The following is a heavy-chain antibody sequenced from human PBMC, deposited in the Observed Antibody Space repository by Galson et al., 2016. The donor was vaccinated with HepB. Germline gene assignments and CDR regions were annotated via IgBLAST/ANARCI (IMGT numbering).Heavy chain of an antibody. CDR3: ARISPYEGAS. CDR1: GLMFSSSS. CDR2: ISSRGDTI. J-gene: IGHJ5*02. V-gene: IGHV3-48*02. D-gene: IGHD3-16*01. Sequence: SLRLSCAAPGLMFSSSSMHWVRQAPGKGLEWISYISSRGDTIYYADSVKGRFTISRDYAKNSLFLQMHSLRDDDTDMYYWARISPYEGASWGQGTLVIVSS.